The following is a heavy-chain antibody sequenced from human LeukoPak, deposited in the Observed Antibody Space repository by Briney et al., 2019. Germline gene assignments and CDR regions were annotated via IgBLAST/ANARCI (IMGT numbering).Heavy chain of an antibody. D-gene: IGHD3-22*01. CDR1: GGSFSGYY. V-gene: IGHV4-34*01. J-gene: IGHJ6*02. CDR2: INHSGST. Sequence: SETLSLTCAVYGGSFSGYYWSWIRQPPGKGLEWIGEINHSGSTNYNPSLKSRVTISVDTSKNQFSLKLSSVTAADTAVYYCARGSFGVVAYYYYGMDVWGQGTTVTVSS. CDR3: ARGSFGVVAYYYYGMDV.